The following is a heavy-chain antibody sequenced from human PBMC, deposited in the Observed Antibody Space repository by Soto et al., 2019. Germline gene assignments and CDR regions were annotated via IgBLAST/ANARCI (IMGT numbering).Heavy chain of an antibody. V-gene: IGHV1-69*02. CDR2: IIPILGIA. J-gene: IGHJ4*02. D-gene: IGHD2-15*01. Sequence: QVQLVQSGAEVKKPGSSVKVSCKASGGTFSSYTISWVRQAPGQGLEWMGRIIPILGIANYAQKFQGRVTITADKSTSTAEMELSSLRSEDTAVYYCARGGSIYCSGGSCYSPRLDYFDYWGQGTLVTVSS. CDR3: ARGGSIYCSGGSCYSPRLDYFDY. CDR1: GGTFSSYT.